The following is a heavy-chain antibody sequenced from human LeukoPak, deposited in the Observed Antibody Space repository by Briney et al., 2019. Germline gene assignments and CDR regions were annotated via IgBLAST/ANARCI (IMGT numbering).Heavy chain of an antibody. V-gene: IGHV5-51*01. CDR3: VRFWSGYYNY. D-gene: IGHD3-3*01. Sequence: GESLKISCKGSGYSFSSYWIGWVRQMPGKGLEWMGIIYPGDSDTKYSPSFQGQVTISADKSINTAYLQWSILKASDTAMYYRVRFWSGYYNYWGQGTLVTVSS. J-gene: IGHJ4*02. CDR2: IYPGDSDT. CDR1: GYSFSSYW.